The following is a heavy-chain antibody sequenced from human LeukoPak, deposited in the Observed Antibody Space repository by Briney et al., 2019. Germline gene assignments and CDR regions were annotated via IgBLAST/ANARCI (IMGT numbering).Heavy chain of an antibody. CDR2: IIPILGIA. Sequence: GSSVKVSCKASGGTFSSYAISWVRQAPGQGLEWMGRIIPILGIANYAQKFQGRVTITADKSTSTAYMELSSLRSEDTAVCYCALPLDYGDHGGFDYWGQGTLVTVSS. CDR3: ALPLDYGDHGGFDY. J-gene: IGHJ4*02. CDR1: GGTFSSYA. D-gene: IGHD4-17*01. V-gene: IGHV1-69*04.